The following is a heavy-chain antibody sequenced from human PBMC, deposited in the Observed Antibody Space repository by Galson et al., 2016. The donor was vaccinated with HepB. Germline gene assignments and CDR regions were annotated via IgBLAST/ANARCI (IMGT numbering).Heavy chain of an antibody. D-gene: IGHD3-22*01. CDR1: GFSLSTSGVC. CDR3: TRSSRGSASGLSS. J-gene: IGHJ4*02. Sequence: PALVKPTQTLTLTCTFSGFSLSTSGVCVSWIRRPPGKALEWLALIDWDDDKYYSTSLKTRLTISKDTSKNQVVLTMTNMDPVDTATYYCTRSSRGSASGLSSWGQGTLVTVSS. CDR2: IDWDDDK. V-gene: IGHV2-70*01.